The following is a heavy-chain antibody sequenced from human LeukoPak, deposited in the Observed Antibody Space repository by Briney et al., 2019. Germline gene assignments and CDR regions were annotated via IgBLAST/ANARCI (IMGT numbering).Heavy chain of an antibody. J-gene: IGHJ6*02. D-gene: IGHD2-15*01. CDR1: GFTFSSYG. CDR3: ARSPGYSYGMDV. V-gene: IGHV3-30*03. Sequence: PGGSLRLSCAASGFTFSSYGMHWVRQAPGKGLEWVAVISYDGSNKYYADSVKGRFTISRDNSKNTLYLQMNSLRAEDTAVYYCARSPGYSYGMDVWGQGTTVTVSS. CDR2: ISYDGSNK.